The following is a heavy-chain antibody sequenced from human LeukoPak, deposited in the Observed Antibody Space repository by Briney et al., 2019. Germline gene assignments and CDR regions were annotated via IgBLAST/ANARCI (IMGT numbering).Heavy chain of an antibody. CDR1: GGSISSYY. CDR2: IYYSGST. J-gene: IGHJ4*02. CDR3: ARACLHGSSRYFDY. D-gene: IGHD2-2*01. Sequence: PSETLSLTCTVSGGSISSYYWSWIRQPPGKGLEWIGYIYYSGSTNYNPSLKSRVTISVDTSKNQFSLKLSSVTAADTAVYYCARACLHGSSRYFDYWGQGTLVTVSS. V-gene: IGHV4-59*01.